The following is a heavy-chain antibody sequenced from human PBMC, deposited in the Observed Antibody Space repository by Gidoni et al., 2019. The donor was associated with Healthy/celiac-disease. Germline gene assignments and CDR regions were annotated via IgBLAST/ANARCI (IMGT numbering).Heavy chain of an antibody. CDR3: AREPRGSYLGAVDPVDY. CDR1: GYTFTSYS. J-gene: IGHJ4*02. D-gene: IGHD1-26*01. V-gene: IGHV1-18*04. Sequence: QVQLVQSGAEVKKPGASVKVSCKASGYTFTSYSISWVRQAPGQGLEWMGWISAYNGNTNYAQKLQGRVTMTTDTSTSTAYMELRSLRSDDTAVYYCAREPRGSYLGAVDPVDYWGQGTLVTVSS. CDR2: ISAYNGNT.